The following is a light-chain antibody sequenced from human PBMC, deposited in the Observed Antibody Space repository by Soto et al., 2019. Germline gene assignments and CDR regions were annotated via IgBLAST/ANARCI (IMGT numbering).Light chain of an antibody. CDR1: QSLSNNY. J-gene: IGKJ1*01. Sequence: EIVLTHSPGTLSLSPGERATLSCRASQSLSNNYLAWYQQKPGQAPRLVIYGASSRATGIPDRFSASGSGTDFSLTISRLQADYFATYDCLQYNGYYRTVGQGTKV. CDR3: LQYNGYYRT. CDR2: GAS. V-gene: IGKV3-20*01.